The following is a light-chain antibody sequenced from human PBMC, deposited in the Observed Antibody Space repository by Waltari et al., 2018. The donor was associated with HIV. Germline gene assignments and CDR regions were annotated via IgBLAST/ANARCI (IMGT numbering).Light chain of an antibody. CDR3: QSYDSTGV. J-gene: IGLJ3*02. V-gene: IGLV1-40*01. CDR2: GNS. Sequence: QSVLTQPPSVSGAPGQRVTIPCTGSSSNIGAGYDVHWYQQLPGTAPKLLIYGNSNRPSGVPDRFSGSKSGTSASLAITVLQAEDEADYYCQSYDSTGVFGGGTKLTVL. CDR1: SSNIGAGYD.